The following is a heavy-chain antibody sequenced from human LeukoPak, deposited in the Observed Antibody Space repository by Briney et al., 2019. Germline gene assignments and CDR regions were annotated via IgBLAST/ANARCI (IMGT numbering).Heavy chain of an antibody. CDR2: INQYGSEK. D-gene: IGHD3-22*01. Sequence: PGGSLRLSCAGSGFTFSSYWMSWVRRAPGKGLEWVANINQYGSEKYYVDSVKGRFTISRDNAKNSLYLQMNSLRAEDTAVYFCSRDSGYSDSSSYSLSWGQGTLVTVSS. V-gene: IGHV3-7*04. CDR1: GFTFSSYW. J-gene: IGHJ5*02. CDR3: SRDSGYSDSSSYSLS.